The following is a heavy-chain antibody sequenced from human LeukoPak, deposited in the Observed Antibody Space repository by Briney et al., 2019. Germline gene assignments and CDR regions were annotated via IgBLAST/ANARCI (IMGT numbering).Heavy chain of an antibody. D-gene: IGHD1-26*01. CDR1: DYTFTSYG. Sequence: ASVKVSCKASDYTFTSYGISWVRQAPGQGLEWMGWISVYNGNTNYTQKLQGRVTMTTDTSASTAYMELRRLRSDDTAVYYCARVGGYSGSYFYYFDYWGQGTLVTVSS. V-gene: IGHV1-18*01. CDR3: ARVGGYSGSYFYYFDY. CDR2: ISVYNGNT. J-gene: IGHJ4*02.